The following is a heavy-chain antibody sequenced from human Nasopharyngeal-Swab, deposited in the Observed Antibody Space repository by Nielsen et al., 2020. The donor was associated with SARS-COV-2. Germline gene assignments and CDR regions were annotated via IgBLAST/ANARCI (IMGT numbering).Heavy chain of an antibody. CDR1: GFTFSSYA. CDR3: ASTLLDYYGMDV. CDR2: ISYDGSNK. Sequence: GGFLRLSCAASGFTFSSYAMHWVRQAPGKGLEWVAVISYDGSNKYYADSVKGRFTISRDNSKNTLYLQMNSLRAEDTAVYYCASTLLDYYGMDVWGQGTTVTVSS. J-gene: IGHJ6*02. D-gene: IGHD2-2*01. V-gene: IGHV3-30-3*02.